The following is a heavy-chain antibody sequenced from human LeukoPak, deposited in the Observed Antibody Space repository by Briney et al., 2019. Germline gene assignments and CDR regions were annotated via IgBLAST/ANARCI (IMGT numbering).Heavy chain of an antibody. Sequence: PGGSLRHSGAASGFTLSSYAMSWVRQAPGKGLEWVSAISGSGGSTYYTDSVKGRFTISRDNSKNTLYLQMNSLRAEDTAVYYCAKDPTTYCGGDCYFDYWGQGTLVTVSS. CDR1: GFTLSSYA. J-gene: IGHJ4*02. CDR2: ISGSGGST. CDR3: AKDPTTYCGGDCYFDY. V-gene: IGHV3-23*01. D-gene: IGHD2-21*01.